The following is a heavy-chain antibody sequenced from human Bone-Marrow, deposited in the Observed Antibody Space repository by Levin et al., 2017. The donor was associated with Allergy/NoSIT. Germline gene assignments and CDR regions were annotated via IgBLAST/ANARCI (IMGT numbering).Heavy chain of an antibody. CDR3: ARGYDSSGYYVWFFDL. J-gene: IGHJ2*01. CDR1: GFTFSTYA. Sequence: GASVKVSCAASGFTFSTYAMSWVRQAPGEGLVWISAISFNGGTTYYADSVEGRFTISRDNSKNTLYLEMNSLSAEDTAVYFCARGYDSSGYYVWFFDLWGRGALVTVSS. CDR2: ISFNGGTT. D-gene: IGHD3-22*01. V-gene: IGHV3-23*01.